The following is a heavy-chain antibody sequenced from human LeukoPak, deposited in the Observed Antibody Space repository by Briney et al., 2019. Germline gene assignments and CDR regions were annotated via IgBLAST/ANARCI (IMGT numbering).Heavy chain of an antibody. Sequence: PSETLSLTCAVYGGSFSGYYWSWIRQPPGKGLEWIGEINHSGSTNYNPSLKSRVTISVDTSKNQFSLKLSSVTAADTAVYYCARRRPYYYDSSGYYGYWGQGTLVTVSS. D-gene: IGHD3-22*01. CDR1: GGSFSGYY. CDR2: INHSGST. V-gene: IGHV4-34*01. J-gene: IGHJ4*02. CDR3: ARRRPYYYDSSGYYGY.